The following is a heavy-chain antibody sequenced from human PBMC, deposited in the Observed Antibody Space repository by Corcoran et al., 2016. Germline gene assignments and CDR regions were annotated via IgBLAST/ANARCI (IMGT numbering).Heavy chain of an antibody. CDR2: ISYDGSNK. CDR1: GFTFSSYG. Sequence: QVQLVESGGGVVQPGRSLRLSCAASGFTFSSYGMHWVRQAPGKGLEWVAVISYDGSNKYYADSVKGRFTISRDKSKNTLYLQMNSLRAEDTAVYYCAKTRLVHGYYYDGMDVWGQGTTVTVSS. CDR3: AKTRLVHGYYYDGMDV. D-gene: IGHD6-19*01. J-gene: IGHJ6*02. V-gene: IGHV3-30*18.